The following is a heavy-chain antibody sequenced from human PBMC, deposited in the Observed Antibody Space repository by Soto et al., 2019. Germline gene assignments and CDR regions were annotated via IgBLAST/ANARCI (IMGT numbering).Heavy chain of an antibody. Sequence: QVQLVESGGGVVQPGRSLRLSCAASGFTFSSYGMHWVRQAPGKGLEWVAVISYDGSNKYYAESVKGRFTISRDNSKNTLYLQMNSLRAEDTAVYYCAKGVGEENDYWGQGTLVTVSS. CDR1: GFTFSSYG. CDR2: ISYDGSNK. D-gene: IGHD3-10*01. J-gene: IGHJ4*02. V-gene: IGHV3-30*18. CDR3: AKGVGEENDY.